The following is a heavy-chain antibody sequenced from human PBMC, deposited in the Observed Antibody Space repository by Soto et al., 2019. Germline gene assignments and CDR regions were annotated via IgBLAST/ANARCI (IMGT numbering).Heavy chain of an antibody. CDR1: GYTFTSYY. J-gene: IGHJ3*02. V-gene: IGHV1-46*01. CDR2: INPSGGST. CDR3: VKYSSTSTRAFDI. Sequence: ASVKVSCKASGYTFTSYYMHWVRQAPGQGLEWMGIINPSGGSTRYVQKFQGRVTMTRDTSTSTVYMELTSLRSEDTAVYYCVKYSSTSTRAFDIWGQGTMVTVSS. D-gene: IGHD6-13*01.